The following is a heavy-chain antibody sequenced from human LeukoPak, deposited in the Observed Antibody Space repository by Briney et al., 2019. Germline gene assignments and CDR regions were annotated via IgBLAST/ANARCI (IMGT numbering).Heavy chain of an antibody. V-gene: IGHV3-33*01. D-gene: IGHD5-12*01. CDR1: GFTFSSYG. CDR3: ARGDSGYGYYYYGMDV. J-gene: IGHJ6*02. Sequence: GGSLRLSCAASGFTFSSYGMNWVRQAPGKGLEWVAVIWYDGSNKYYADSVKGRFTISRDNSKNTLYLQMNSLRAEDTAVYYCARGDSGYGYYYYGMDVWGQGTTVTVSS. CDR2: IWYDGSNK.